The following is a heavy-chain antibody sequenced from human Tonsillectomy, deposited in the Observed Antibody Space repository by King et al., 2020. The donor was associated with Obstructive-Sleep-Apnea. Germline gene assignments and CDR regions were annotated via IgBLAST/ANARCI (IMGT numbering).Heavy chain of an antibody. D-gene: IGHD3-10*01. V-gene: IGHV4-39*07. CDR2: IYYSGST. J-gene: IGHJ4*02. Sequence: QLQESGPGLVKPSETLSLTCNVSGGSISSSSYYWGWIRQPPGKGLEWMASIYYSGSTYYNPSLKSRVTISVDTSKNQFSLKLTSVTAADTAVYYCARDDGEVLAGGYFDYWGQGTLVTVSS. CDR3: ARDDGEVLAGGYFDY. CDR1: GGSISSSSYY.